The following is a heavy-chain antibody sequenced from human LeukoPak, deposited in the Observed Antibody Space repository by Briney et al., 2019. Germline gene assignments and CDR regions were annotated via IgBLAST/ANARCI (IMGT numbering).Heavy chain of an antibody. V-gene: IGHV3-23*01. Sequence: GGSLRLSCAASGFTFSSYAINWVRQAPGKGLEWVSGISADGETTYYADSVKGRSTISRDNSKSSLSLHVNSLRVEDTAVYYCAKGGTVPWTGFDSWSQGTLVTVSS. D-gene: IGHD1-14*01. J-gene: IGHJ4*02. CDR2: ISADGETT. CDR3: AKGGTVPWTGFDS. CDR1: GFTFSSYA.